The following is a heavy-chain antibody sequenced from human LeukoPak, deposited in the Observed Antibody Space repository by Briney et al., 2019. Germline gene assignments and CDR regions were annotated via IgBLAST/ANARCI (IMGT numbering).Heavy chain of an antibody. D-gene: IGHD6-13*01. V-gene: IGHV1-18*01. CDR1: GYTFTSYG. Sequence: ASVKVSCKASGYTFTSYGISWVRQAPGQGLEWMGWISAYNGNTNYAQKLQGRVTMTTDTSTSTAYMELRSLRSDDTAVYYCARDWDSSSRYRGSYYYYGMDVWGQGTTVTVSS. CDR3: ARDWDSSSRYRGSYYYYGMDV. CDR2: ISAYNGNT. J-gene: IGHJ6*02.